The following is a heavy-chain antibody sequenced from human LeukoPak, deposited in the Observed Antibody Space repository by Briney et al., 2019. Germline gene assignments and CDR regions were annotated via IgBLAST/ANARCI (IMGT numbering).Heavy chain of an antibody. V-gene: IGHV3-53*01. CDR2: IYSGGST. CDR1: GFTVSSNY. J-gene: IGHJ4*02. D-gene: IGHD4-17*01. Sequence: GGSLRLSCAASGFTVSSNYMSWLRQAPGKGLEGVSDIYSGGSTYYADSVKGRFTISRDNSKNTLYLQMNSLRAEDTAVYYCARVYGDRIFDYWGQGTLVTVSS. CDR3: ARVYGDRIFDY.